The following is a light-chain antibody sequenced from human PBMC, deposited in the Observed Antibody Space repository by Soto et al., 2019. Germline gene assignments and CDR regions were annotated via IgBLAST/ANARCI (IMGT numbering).Light chain of an antibody. V-gene: IGKV1-17*01. Sequence: DIQMTQSPSSLFASIGDRVSITCRASQGISNNLGWYQQKPGKAPKRLIYGTSNLQTGGPSRFSGSGSGTEFTLTNSRLEPEDFANYYCLQHETYPRTFGQGTKVEVK. CDR3: LQHETYPRT. CDR1: QGISNN. J-gene: IGKJ1*01. CDR2: GTS.